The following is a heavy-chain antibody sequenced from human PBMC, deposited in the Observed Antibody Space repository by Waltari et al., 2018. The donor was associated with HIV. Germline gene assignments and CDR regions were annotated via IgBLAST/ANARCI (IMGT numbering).Heavy chain of an antibody. CDR3: ARLPYSGGYYFDY. CDR2: IDTSGST. J-gene: IGHJ4*02. Sequence: QVQLQESGPGLVKPSQTLSLTCTVSGGSISSGSYYWSWIRQPAGKGLEWIGRIDTSGSTDSTPSLKSRVTISVDSSKNRFSLKLRSVTAADTAVYYCARLPYSGGYYFDYWCQGTLVTVSA. CDR1: GGSISSGSYY. D-gene: IGHD1-26*01. V-gene: IGHV4-61*02.